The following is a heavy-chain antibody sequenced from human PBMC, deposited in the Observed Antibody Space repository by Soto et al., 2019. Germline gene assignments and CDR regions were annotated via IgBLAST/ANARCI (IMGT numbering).Heavy chain of an antibody. CDR1: GFTFSSYA. J-gene: IGHJ4*02. V-gene: IGHV3-30-3*01. Sequence: QVQLVESGGGVVQPGRSLRLSCAASGFTFSSYAMHWVRQAPGKGLEWVAVISYDGSNKYYADSVKGRFTISRDNSKNTLYLQMTSLRAEDTAVYYCARDAYGDHDYFDYWGQGTLVTVSS. CDR3: ARDAYGDHDYFDY. D-gene: IGHD4-17*01. CDR2: ISYDGSNK.